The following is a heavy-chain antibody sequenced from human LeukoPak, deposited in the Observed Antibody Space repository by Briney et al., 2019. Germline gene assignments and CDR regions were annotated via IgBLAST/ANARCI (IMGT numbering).Heavy chain of an antibody. CDR3: ARELAGGGFDY. J-gene: IGHJ4*02. V-gene: IGHV3-21*01. D-gene: IGHD7-27*01. Sequence: GGSVRLSCAASGFPFRSYSMNCPRQARGRALERVSSISSSSSHIYYADSVKGRFTIQRDNAKNSLYLQMNSLRDEDTVVYYCARELAGGGFDYWGKGTIVTVS. CDR1: GFPFRSYS. CDR2: ISSSSSHI.